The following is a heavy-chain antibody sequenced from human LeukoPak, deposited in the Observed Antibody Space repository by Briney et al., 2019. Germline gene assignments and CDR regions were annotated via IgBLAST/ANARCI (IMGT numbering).Heavy chain of an antibody. CDR1: GYTLTELS. CDR3: ATDLDSSGYYLGAFDI. CDR2: FDPEDGET. D-gene: IGHD3-22*01. Sequence: ASVKVSCKVSGYTLTELSMHWVRQAPGEGLEWMGGFDPEDGETIYAQKFQGRVTMTEDTSTGTAYMELSSLRSEDTAVYYCATDLDSSGYYLGAFDIWGQGTMVTVSS. J-gene: IGHJ3*02. V-gene: IGHV1-24*01.